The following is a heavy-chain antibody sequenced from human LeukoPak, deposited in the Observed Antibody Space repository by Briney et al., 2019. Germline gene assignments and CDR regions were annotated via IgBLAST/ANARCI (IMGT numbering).Heavy chain of an antibody. CDR1: GYTFTSYY. J-gene: IGHJ4*02. V-gene: IGHV1-46*01. Sequence: ASVKVSCKASGYTFTSYYMHWVRQAPGRGLEWMVIINPSGGSTSYAQKFQGRVTMTRDTSTSTVYMELSSLRSEGTAVYYCAYAPSSWSVNFDYWGQGTLATVSS. D-gene: IGHD6-13*01. CDR3: AYAPSSWSVNFDY. CDR2: INPSGGST.